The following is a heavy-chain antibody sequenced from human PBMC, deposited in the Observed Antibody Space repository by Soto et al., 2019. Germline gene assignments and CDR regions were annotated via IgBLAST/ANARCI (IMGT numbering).Heavy chain of an antibody. D-gene: IGHD3-22*01. CDR3: ARDLDGLHDDTSGPFPRPG. CDR2: IHSSGSI. V-gene: IGHV4-30-4*01. Sequence: PSETLSLTCTVSGGSISSDDYYWSWLRQAPGRGLEWIGYIHSSGSIYYNPSLKSRATMSIDTAGSQFSLKVSSVTVADTAVYYCARDLDGLHDDTSGPFPRPGWGQGTLVTVSS. J-gene: IGHJ1*01. CDR1: GGSISSDDYY.